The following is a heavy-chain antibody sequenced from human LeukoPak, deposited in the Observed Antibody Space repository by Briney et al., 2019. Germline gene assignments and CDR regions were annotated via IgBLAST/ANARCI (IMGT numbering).Heavy chain of an antibody. D-gene: IGHD1-26*01. J-gene: IGHJ4*02. Sequence: PSQTLSLTCTVSGGSISSGDYYWRWIRQPPGKGLEWIGYIYYSGSTYYNPSLKSRVTISVDTSKNQFSLKLSSVTAADTAVYYCARGAGEWELNGFDYWGQGTLVTVSS. CDR1: GGSISSGDYY. CDR2: IYYSGST. CDR3: ARGAGEWELNGFDY. V-gene: IGHV4-30-4*01.